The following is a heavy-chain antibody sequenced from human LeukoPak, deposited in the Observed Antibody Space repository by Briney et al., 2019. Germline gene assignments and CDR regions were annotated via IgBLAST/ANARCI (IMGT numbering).Heavy chain of an antibody. V-gene: IGHV1-69*04. CDR3: ARGRYYYDSSGYYSGYYYYGMDV. J-gene: IGHJ6*02. CDR1: GGTFSSYA. D-gene: IGHD3-22*01. Sequence: GASVKVYCKASGGTFSSYAISWVRQAPGQGLEWMGRIIPILGIANYAQKFQGRVTITADKSTSTAYMELSSLRSEDTAVYYCARGRYYYDSSGYYSGYYYYGMDVWGQGTTVTVSS. CDR2: IIPILGIA.